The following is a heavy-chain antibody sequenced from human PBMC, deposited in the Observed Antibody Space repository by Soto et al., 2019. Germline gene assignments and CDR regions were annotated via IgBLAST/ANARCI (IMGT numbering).Heavy chain of an antibody. V-gene: IGHV3-21*01. Sequence: PGGSLRLSCAASGFTFSSYSMSWVRQAPGKGLEWVSSISSSSSYIYYADSVEGRFTISRDNSKNTVYLQMNSLRLEDTAVYYCARGPSYSDSYFDHWGQGTLVTVSS. CDR3: ARGPSYSDSYFDH. D-gene: IGHD4-17*01. CDR1: GFTFSSYS. CDR2: ISSSSSYI. J-gene: IGHJ4*02.